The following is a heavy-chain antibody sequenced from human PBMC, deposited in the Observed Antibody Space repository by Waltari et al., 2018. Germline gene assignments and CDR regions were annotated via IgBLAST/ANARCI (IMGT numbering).Heavy chain of an antibody. V-gene: IGHV1-2*07. CDR3: ARAVRYCDWLSDEYFQY. D-gene: IGHD3-9*01. J-gene: IGHJ1*01. Sequence: FEWMGWINANSGGTNDADKFQGRVTMTRDTSISTAYMELNRLRSDETVGYYCARAVRYCDWLSDEYFQYWGQGTLVTVSS. CDR2: INANSGGT.